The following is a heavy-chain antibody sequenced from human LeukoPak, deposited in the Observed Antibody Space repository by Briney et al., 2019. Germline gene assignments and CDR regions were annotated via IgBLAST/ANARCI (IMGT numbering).Heavy chain of an antibody. Sequence: ASVKVSCKASGYTFTSYGISWVRQAPGQGLKWMGWISAYNGNTNYAQKLQGRVTMTTDTSTSTAYMELRSLRSDDTAVYYCARLGDGYYYDSSGYPPDYWGQGTLVTVSS. CDR2: ISAYNGNT. CDR3: ARLGDGYYYDSSGYPPDY. CDR1: GYTFTSYG. D-gene: IGHD3-22*01. J-gene: IGHJ4*02. V-gene: IGHV1-18*01.